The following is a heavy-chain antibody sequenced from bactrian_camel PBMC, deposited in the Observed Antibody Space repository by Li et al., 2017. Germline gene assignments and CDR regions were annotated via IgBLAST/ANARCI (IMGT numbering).Heavy chain of an antibody. CDR1: GFTFSTHD. D-gene: IGHD2*01. Sequence: VQLVESGGGLVQPGGSLRLSCAASGFTFSTHDMYWVRQAPGKGLEWLGEIVSGGARTYYADSVKGRFAISRDNAKNTMSLQMNSLKTEDTAVYYCVTDREKDGGYWPRGYGFWGQGTQVTVS. CDR2: IVSGGART. V-gene: IGHV3S40*01. CDR3: VTDREKDGGYWPRGYGF. J-gene: IGHJ6*01.